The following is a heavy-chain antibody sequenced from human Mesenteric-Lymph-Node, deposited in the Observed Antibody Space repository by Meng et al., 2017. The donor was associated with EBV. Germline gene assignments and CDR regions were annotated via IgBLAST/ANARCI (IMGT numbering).Heavy chain of an antibody. CDR1: GYTFTNYG. D-gene: IGHD1-26*01. CDR3: ARDVANSGSYYTFDQ. Sequence: QIQLVQSGAEVKKPGASVKVSCNASGYTFTNYGITWVRQAPGQGLEWMGWISVYNGNTNYAQKLQGRVTMTTDTSTSTAYMELRSLRSDDTAVYYCARDVANSGSYYTFDQWGQGTLVTVSS. CDR2: ISVYNGNT. J-gene: IGHJ4*02. V-gene: IGHV1-18*01.